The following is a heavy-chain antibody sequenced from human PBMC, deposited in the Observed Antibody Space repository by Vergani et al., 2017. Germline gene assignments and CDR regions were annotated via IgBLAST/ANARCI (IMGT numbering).Heavy chain of an antibody. D-gene: IGHD6-13*01. CDR2: INSDGSST. V-gene: IGHV3-74*01. CDR1: GFTFSSYW. CDR3: ARAALAETQKGWFDP. Sequence: EVQLVESGGGLVQPGGSLRLSCAASGFTFSSYWVHWVRQAPGKGLVWVSRINSDGSSTSYADSVKGRFTISRDNAKNTLYLQMNSLRAEDTAVYYCARAALAETQKGWFDPWGQGTLVTVSS. J-gene: IGHJ5*02.